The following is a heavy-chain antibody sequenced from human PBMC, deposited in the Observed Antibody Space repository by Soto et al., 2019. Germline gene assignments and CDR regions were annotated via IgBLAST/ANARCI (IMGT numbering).Heavy chain of an antibody. V-gene: IGHV3-11*01. D-gene: IGHD3-10*01. Sequence: PGGSLRLSCAASGFTFSDYYMSWIRQAPGKGPEWISYISSSGATIYYADSVKGRFTTSRDNANNSLFLEMNSLRAEDTAVYYCVRVGYAYGNDPWGQGTLVTVSS. CDR3: VRVGYAYGNDP. CDR2: ISSSGATI. CDR1: GFTFSDYY. J-gene: IGHJ5*02.